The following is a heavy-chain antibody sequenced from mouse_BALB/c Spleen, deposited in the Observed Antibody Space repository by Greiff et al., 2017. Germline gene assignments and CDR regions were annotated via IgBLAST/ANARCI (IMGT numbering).Heavy chain of an antibody. D-gene: IGHD2-3*01. Sequence: EVKLMESGGGLVKPGGSLKLSCAASGFTFSSYAMSWVRQSPEKRLEWVAEISSGGSYTYYPDTVTGRFTISRDNAKNTLYLEMSSLRSEDTAMYYCAREGGYYEAMDYWGQGTSVTVSS. V-gene: IGHV5-9-4*01. CDR2: ISSGGSYT. CDR1: GFTFSSYA. CDR3: AREGGYYEAMDY. J-gene: IGHJ4*01.